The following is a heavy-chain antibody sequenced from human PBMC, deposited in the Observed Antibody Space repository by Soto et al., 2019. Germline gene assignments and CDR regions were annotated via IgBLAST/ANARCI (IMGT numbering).Heavy chain of an antibody. V-gene: IGHV3-9*01. CDR1: GFTFDDYG. CDR3: VKDESINWYSGHFRH. J-gene: IGHJ1*01. Sequence: SLKISCAASGFTFDDYGMHWVRQVPGKGLEWVSGINWNSGSIGYGDSVNGRFAISRDNAKNSPHLQMSSLSAEDTAFYYCVKDESINWYSGHFRHWGQGTLVTVS. CDR2: INWNSGSI. D-gene: IGHD6-13*01.